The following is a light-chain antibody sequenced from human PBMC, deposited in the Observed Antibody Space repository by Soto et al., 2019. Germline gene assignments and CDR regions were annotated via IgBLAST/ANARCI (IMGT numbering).Light chain of an antibody. Sequence: SALTQPRSVSGSPGQSVTISCTGTSSDVGRYTSVSWYQQHPGEAPKLMIYDVTWRPSGVPDRFSGSKSGITASLTISGLQAEDEADYYCSSYAGNYNVVFGGGTKVTVL. V-gene: IGLV2-11*01. J-gene: IGLJ2*01. CDR2: DVT. CDR1: SSDVGRYTS. CDR3: SSYAGNYNVV.